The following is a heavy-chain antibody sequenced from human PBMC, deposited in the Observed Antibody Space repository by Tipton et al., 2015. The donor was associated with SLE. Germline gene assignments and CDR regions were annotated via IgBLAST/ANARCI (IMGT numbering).Heavy chain of an antibody. V-gene: IGHV4-59*11. J-gene: IGHJ4*02. CDR3: AGYYDFSSAYLTF. Sequence: TLSLTCTVSGGSTSTHYWTWIRQTPGKGLEWIGYIYYTGNTNYNPSLRGRVTISLDTPKNQFSLKLSSVTAADTAIYYCAGYYDFSSAYLTFWGQGTLVTVSS. D-gene: IGHD3-3*01. CDR2: IYYTGNT. CDR1: GGSTSTHY.